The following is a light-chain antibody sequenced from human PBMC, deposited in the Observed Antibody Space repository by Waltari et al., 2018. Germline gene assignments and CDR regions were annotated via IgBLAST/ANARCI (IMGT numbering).Light chain of an antibody. CDR2: GAS. V-gene: IGKV1-9*01. CDR1: QDISGF. Sequence: IQLTQSPSSLPASLADRATITCRASQDISGFLAWYQQEPGKAPKLLIYGASTLQSGVPSRFSGSGSGTHYTLTISRLLPEDFATYYCQQFHTFPATFGQGTKLEI. CDR3: QQFHTFPAT. J-gene: IGKJ2*01.